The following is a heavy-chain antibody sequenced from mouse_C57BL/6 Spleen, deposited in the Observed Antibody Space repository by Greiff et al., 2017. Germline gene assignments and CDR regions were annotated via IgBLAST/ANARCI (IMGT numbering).Heavy chain of an antibody. CDR2: ISYDGSN. V-gene: IGHV3-6*01. CDR3: ASPWDEWYFDV. J-gene: IGHJ1*03. D-gene: IGHD4-1*01. Sequence: EVKLMESGPGLVKPSQSLSLTCSVTGYSITSGYYWNWIRQFPGNKLEWMGYISYDGSNNYNPSFKNRISITRDTSKNQFFLKLNSVTTEDTATYYCASPWDEWYFDVWGTGTTVTVSS. CDR1: GYSITSGYY.